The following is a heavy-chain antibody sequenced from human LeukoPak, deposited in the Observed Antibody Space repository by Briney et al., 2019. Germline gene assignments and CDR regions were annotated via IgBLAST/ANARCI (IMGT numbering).Heavy chain of an antibody. CDR1: GFTFSSYS. V-gene: IGHV3-23*01. CDR2: ISGSGDST. Sequence: PGGSLRLSCAASGFTFSSYSMNWVRQAPGKGLEWVSAISGSGDSTYYADSVKGRFTISRDNSKNTLYLQMNSLRAEDTAVYHCANGFGEVWGQGTMVTVSS. CDR3: ANGFGEV. D-gene: IGHD3-10*01. J-gene: IGHJ3*01.